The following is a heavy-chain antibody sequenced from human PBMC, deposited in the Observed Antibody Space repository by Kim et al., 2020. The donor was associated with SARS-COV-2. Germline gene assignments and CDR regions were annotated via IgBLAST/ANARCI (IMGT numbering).Heavy chain of an antibody. V-gene: IGHV5-51*01. D-gene: IGHD3-10*01. Sequence: SFQGQVTISADKSISTAYLQWSSLKASDTAMYYCARHIYYGSGSYIAFDIWGQGTMVTVSS. J-gene: IGHJ3*02. CDR3: ARHIYYGSGSYIAFDI.